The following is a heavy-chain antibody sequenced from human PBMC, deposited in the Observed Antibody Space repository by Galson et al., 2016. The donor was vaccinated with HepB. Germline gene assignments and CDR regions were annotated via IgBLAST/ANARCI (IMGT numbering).Heavy chain of an antibody. CDR3: AREDLLTGYYGLDAFDI. V-gene: IGHV4-34*01. CDR2: INHSGST. Sequence: ETLSLTCAVFGGSFSSYYWSWIRQPPGKGLEWIGEINHSGSTSYTPSLKSRVTISVDTSKNQFSLKLSSVPAADTAVYYCAREDLLTGYYGLDAFDIWGQGTMVTVSS. J-gene: IGHJ3*02. CDR1: GGSFSSYY. D-gene: IGHD3-9*01.